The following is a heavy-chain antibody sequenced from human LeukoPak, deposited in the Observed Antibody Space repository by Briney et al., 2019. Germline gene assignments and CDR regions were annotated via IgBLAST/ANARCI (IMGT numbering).Heavy chain of an antibody. V-gene: IGHV3-20*01. D-gene: IGHD3-22*01. J-gene: IGHJ4*02. Sequence: GGSLRLSCAASGFTFDDYGMSWVRQAPGKGLEWVSGINWNGGSTGYADSVKGRFTISRDNAKNSLYLQMNSLRAEDTALYHCARVYYDSSGYSNFDYWGQGTLVTVSS. CDR1: GFTFDDYG. CDR3: ARVYYDSSGYSNFDY. CDR2: INWNGGST.